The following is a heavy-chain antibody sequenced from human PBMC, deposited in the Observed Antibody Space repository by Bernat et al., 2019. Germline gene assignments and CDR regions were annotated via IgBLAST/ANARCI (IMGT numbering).Heavy chain of an antibody. J-gene: IGHJ4*02. Sequence: QVQLVESGGGVVQPGRSLRLSCAASGFSFRTYGMHWVRQAPGKGLEWVAGIWYDGSNKYYADSVKGRFTISRDKSKNTLYLQIDSLGAEDTALYYCARDWSFYGIFDYWGQGTLVTVSS. CDR3: ARDWSFYGIFDY. CDR1: GFSFRTYG. CDR2: IWYDGSNK. V-gene: IGHV3-33*01. D-gene: IGHD2/OR15-2a*01.